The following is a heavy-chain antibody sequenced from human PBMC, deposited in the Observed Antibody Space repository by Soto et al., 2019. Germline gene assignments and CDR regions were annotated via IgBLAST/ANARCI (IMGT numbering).Heavy chain of an antibody. Sequence: ASVKVSCKASGYTFTSYGISWVRQAPGQGLEWMGWISAYNGNTNYAQKLQGRVTMTTDTSTSTAYMELRSLRSDDTAVYYCARSPLHYADSGFYFDYWGQGTLVTVSS. CDR3: ARSPLHYADSGFYFDY. CDR1: GYTFTSYG. V-gene: IGHV1-18*04. J-gene: IGHJ4*02. D-gene: IGHD4-17*01. CDR2: ISAYNGNT.